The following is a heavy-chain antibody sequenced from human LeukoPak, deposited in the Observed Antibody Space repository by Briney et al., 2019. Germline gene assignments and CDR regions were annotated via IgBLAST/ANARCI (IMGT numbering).Heavy chain of an antibody. J-gene: IGHJ3*02. V-gene: IGHV4-34*01. CDR2: IYYSGNT. CDR1: GGSFSGYY. Sequence: SETLSLTCAVYGGSFSGYYWSWIRQPPGKGLEWIGSIYYSGNTYYNPSLKSRVTISVDTSKNQFSLKLSSVTAADTAVYYCARGADYSDAFDIWGQGTMVTVSS. D-gene: IGHD4/OR15-4a*01. CDR3: ARGADYSDAFDI.